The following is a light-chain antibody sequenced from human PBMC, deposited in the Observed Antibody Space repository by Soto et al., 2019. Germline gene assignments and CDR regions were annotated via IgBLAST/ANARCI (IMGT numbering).Light chain of an antibody. Sequence: QSALAQPASVSGSPGQSITISCTGTSSDIGGYNFVSWYQQHPGKAPKLMIYDVVNRPSGVSNRFSGSKSGNTASLTISGLEAEDEANYSCSSFTSSTADVFRTGNKVTV. CDR2: DVV. CDR1: SSDIGGYNF. CDR3: SSFTSSTADV. J-gene: IGLJ1*01. V-gene: IGLV2-14*01.